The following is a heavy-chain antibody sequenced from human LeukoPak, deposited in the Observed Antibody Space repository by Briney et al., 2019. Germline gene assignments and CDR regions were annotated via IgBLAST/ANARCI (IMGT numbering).Heavy chain of an antibody. D-gene: IGHD4-11*01. CDR1: GYSSTSYW. Sequence: GESLKISCQGSGYSSTSYWIGWVRQMPGKGLEWMGIIYPGDSDTRYSPSFQGQVTISADKSISTAYLQWSSLKASDTAMYYCARLSPRVTYSFDYWGQGTLVTVSS. V-gene: IGHV5-51*01. CDR2: IYPGDSDT. J-gene: IGHJ4*02. CDR3: ARLSPRVTYSFDY.